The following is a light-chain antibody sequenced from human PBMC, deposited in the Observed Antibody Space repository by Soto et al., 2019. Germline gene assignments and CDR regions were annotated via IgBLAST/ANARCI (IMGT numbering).Light chain of an antibody. V-gene: IGKV3-20*01. CDR1: QSVTSNY. Sequence: EVVLTQSPGTVSLSPGERATLSCRASQSVTSNYLAWYQQKPGQAPRLLIYAASSRATGIPDRFSGSGSGTAFSLTISRLEPEDFAVYYCQKYGSSLTWTFGQGTKVEIK. CDR2: AAS. CDR3: QKYGSSLTWT. J-gene: IGKJ1*01.